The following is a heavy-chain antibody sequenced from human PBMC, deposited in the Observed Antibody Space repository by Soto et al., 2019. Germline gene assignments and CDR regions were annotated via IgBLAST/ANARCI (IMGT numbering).Heavy chain of an antibody. V-gene: IGHV3-30*03. Sequence: QVQLVESGGGVVQPGRSLRLSCAASGFTFSSYGMHWVRQAPGKGLEWVALISFDGSNTYYADSVKGRFTISRDNSQNTLHLQMHCLSAEDTSLSYFGAGQFFSDYWGQGTLVTVSS. CDR3: GAGQFFSDY. J-gene: IGHJ4*02. D-gene: IGHD6-19*01. CDR2: ISFDGSNT. CDR1: GFTFSSYG.